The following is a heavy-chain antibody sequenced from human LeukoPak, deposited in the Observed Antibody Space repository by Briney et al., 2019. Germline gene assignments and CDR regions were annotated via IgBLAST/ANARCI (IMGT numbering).Heavy chain of an antibody. V-gene: IGHV4-59*01. CDR2: IYYSGST. CDR3: ARERRYRYYFDY. D-gene: IGHD3-16*02. Sequence: SETLSLTCTVSGGSISSYYCSWIRQPPGKGLEWIGYIYYSGSTNYNPSLKSRVTISVDTSKNQFSLELSSVTAADTAVYYCARERRYRYYFDYWGQGTLVTVSS. J-gene: IGHJ4*02. CDR1: GGSISSYY.